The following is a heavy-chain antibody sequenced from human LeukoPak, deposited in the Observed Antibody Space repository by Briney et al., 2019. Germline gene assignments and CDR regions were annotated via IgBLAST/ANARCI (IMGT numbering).Heavy chain of an antibody. CDR2: ISSSSSYI. V-gene: IGHV3-21*01. Sequence: GGSLRLSCAASGFTFSSYSMNWVRQAPGKGLGWVSSISSSSSYIYYADSMTGRFTISRDNAKNSLYLQMNSLRAEDTAMYFCARRATTERGHSYGLDYWGQGILVTVSS. CDR3: ARRATTERGHSYGLDY. J-gene: IGHJ4*02. D-gene: IGHD5-18*01. CDR1: GFTFSSYS.